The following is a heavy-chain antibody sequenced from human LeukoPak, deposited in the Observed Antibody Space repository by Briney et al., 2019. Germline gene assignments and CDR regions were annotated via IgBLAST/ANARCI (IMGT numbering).Heavy chain of an antibody. CDR2: ISSSSSYI. D-gene: IGHD1-20*01. J-gene: IGHJ5*02. V-gene: IGHV3-21*01. Sequence: GGSLRLSCAASGFTFSSYSMNWVRQAPGKGLEWVSSISSSSSYIYYADSVKGRFTISRDNAKNSLYLQMNSLRAEDTAVYYCARVRSRGGITGTASWFDPWGQGTLVTVSS. CDR3: ARVRSRGGITGTASWFDP. CDR1: GFTFSSYS.